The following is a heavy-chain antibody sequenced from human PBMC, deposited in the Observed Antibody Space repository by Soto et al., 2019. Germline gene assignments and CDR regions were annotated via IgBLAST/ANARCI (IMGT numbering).Heavy chain of an antibody. CDR1: WFTFSSYS. V-gene: IGHV3-21*06. CDR2: ISSSSSYI. J-gene: IGHJ4*02. Sequence: GGSLRLSCAASWFTFSSYSMNWVRQAPGKGLEWVSCISSSSSYIYYADSVNGRFTISRDNAKNSLYLQMNSLRAEDTAVYYCASAYYYGSGSYYNSDYWAQGTLVTVSS. CDR3: ASAYYYGSGSYYNSDY. D-gene: IGHD3-10*01.